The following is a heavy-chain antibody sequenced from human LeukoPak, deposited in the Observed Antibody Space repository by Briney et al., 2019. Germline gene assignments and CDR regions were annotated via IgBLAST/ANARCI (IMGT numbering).Heavy chain of an antibody. V-gene: IGHV1-2*04. CDR2: INPNSGGT. D-gene: IGHD3-16*01. Sequence: ASVKVSCKASGYTFTSYYMHWVRQAPGQGLEWMGWINPNSGGTNYAQKFQGWVTMTRDTSISTAYMELSRLRSDDTAVYYCARMGEHYYYYGMDVWGQGTTVTVSS. CDR3: ARMGEHYYYYGMDV. J-gene: IGHJ6*02. CDR1: GYTFTSYY.